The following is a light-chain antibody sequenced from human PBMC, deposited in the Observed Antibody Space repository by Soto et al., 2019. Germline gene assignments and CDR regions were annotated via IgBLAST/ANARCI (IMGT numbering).Light chain of an antibody. V-gene: IGLV2-14*01. CDR2: GVT. CDR3: SSYTSASTLLYL. J-gene: IGLJ1*01. CDR1: SSDVGGYNY. Sequence: QSALTQPASVSGSPAQSITISCTGTSSDVGGYNYVSWYQQHPGIAPKLLIYGVTNRPSGVSTRFSGSKSGNTASLTISGLQAEDEADYHCSSYTSASTLLYLFGTGTKVTVL.